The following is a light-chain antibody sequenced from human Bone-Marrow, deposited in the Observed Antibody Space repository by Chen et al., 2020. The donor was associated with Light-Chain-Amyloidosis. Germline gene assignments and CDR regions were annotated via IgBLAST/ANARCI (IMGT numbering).Light chain of an antibody. CDR3: QQDNNWPWT. J-gene: IGKJ1*01. V-gene: IGKV3-15*01. Sequence: EIVMTQSPATLSVSPGERATLSCRASQSVSSNLAWYQQKPGQAPRLLIYGASTRATGIPARFSGSGSGTEFNFTISSMQSEDFAVYYCQQDNNWPWTFGQGTKVEIK. CDR1: QSVSSN. CDR2: GAS.